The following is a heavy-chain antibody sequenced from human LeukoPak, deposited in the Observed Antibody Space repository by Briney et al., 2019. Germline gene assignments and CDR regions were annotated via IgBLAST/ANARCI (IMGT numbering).Heavy chain of an antibody. Sequence: SETLSLTCTVSGGSISSSSYYWGWIRQPPGKGLEWIGSIYYSGSTYYNPSLKSRVTISVATSKTQFSLKLSSVTAADTAVYYCAITIFGVVPYYYYGMDVWGQGTTVTVSS. J-gene: IGHJ6*02. CDR1: GGSISSSSYY. D-gene: IGHD3-3*01. CDR2: IYYSGST. V-gene: IGHV4-39*01. CDR3: AITIFGVVPYYYYGMDV.